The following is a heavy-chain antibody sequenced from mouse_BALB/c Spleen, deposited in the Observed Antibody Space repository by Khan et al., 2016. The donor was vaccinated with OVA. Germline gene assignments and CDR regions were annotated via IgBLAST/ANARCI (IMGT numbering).Heavy chain of an antibody. CDR3: TRLGLSRWIAY. CDR2: IDPFNGGT. J-gene: IGHJ3*01. D-gene: IGHD4-1*01. V-gene: IGHV1S135*01. CDR1: GYSFTSYY. Sequence: VQLQQSGPELMKPGASVKISCKASGYSFTSYYMHWVKQSHGKSLEWIGYIDPFNGGTNYNQNFKGKATLTVDKSSSTAYIHISTLTSEDSAVYDCTRLGLSRWIAYWGQGTLVTVSA.